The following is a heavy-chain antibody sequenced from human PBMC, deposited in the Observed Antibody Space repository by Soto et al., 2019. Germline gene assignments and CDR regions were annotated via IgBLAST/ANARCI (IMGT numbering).Heavy chain of an antibody. V-gene: IGHV3-23*01. J-gene: IGHJ4*02. CDR3: AQDASYGGYYFDY. CDR2: ISGSGGST. Sequence: EVQLLESGGGLVQPGGSLRLSCAASGFTFSSYAMSWVRQAPGKGLGWVSAISGSGGSTYYADSVTGRFTISRDNSKDTLYLQMNSLRAEDTAVYYCAQDASYGGYYFDYWGQGTLVTVSS. CDR1: GFTFSSYA. D-gene: IGHD5-18*01.